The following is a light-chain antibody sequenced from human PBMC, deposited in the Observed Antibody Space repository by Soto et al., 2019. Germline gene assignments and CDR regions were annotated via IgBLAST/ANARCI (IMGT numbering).Light chain of an antibody. CDR1: QSVSSN. CDR3: QQYNNWPLT. Sequence: EIAMTQSPATLPVSAGERATLSCRASQSVSSNLVWYQQKPGQAPRLLIYGASSRATGIPDRFSGSGSGTDFTLTISRLEPEDFAVYYCQQYNNWPLTFGGGTKV. V-gene: IGKV3D-15*01. J-gene: IGKJ4*01. CDR2: GAS.